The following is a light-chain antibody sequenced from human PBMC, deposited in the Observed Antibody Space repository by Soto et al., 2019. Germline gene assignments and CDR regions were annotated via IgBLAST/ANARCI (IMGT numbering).Light chain of an antibody. CDR1: QDISSY. CDR2: AAS. V-gene: IGKV1-9*01. J-gene: IGKJ4*01. Sequence: DIQLTQSPSFLSASVGDRVTITCRTSQDISSYLAWYQQKPGKAPQLLISAASTLQSGVPSRFSGSGSGTDFTLTISSLQPEDYATYSCQQLKSYPLSFGGGTKVEL. CDR3: QQLKSYPLS.